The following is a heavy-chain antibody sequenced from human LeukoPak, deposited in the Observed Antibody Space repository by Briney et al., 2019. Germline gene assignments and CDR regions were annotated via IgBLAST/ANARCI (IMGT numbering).Heavy chain of an antibody. D-gene: IGHD4-17*01. CDR1: GFTFSSYS. J-gene: IGHJ6*02. V-gene: IGHV3-21*01. CDR2: ISSSSSYI. Sequence: GGSLRLSCAASGFTFSSYSMNRVRQAPGKGLEWVSSISSSSSYIYYADSVKGRFTISRDNAKNSLYLQMNSLRAEDTAVYYCARDQGLRDLIYYCYGMDVWGQGTTVTVSS. CDR3: ARDQGLRDLIYYCYGMDV.